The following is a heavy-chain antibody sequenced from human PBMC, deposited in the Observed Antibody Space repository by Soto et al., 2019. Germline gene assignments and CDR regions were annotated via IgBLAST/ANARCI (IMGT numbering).Heavy chain of an antibody. D-gene: IGHD6-13*01. CDR3: ARRASRHFDY. CDR2: INTGNGNT. J-gene: IGHJ4*02. CDR1: GYTFNLRA. V-gene: IGHV1-3*04. Sequence: ASVKVSCTASGYTFNLRAIHWVRQAPGQRLEWMGYINTGNGNTKYSDNLQGRITISRDTSATTAYVELRSLRSEDTAVYYCARRASRHFDYWGQGTLVTVSS.